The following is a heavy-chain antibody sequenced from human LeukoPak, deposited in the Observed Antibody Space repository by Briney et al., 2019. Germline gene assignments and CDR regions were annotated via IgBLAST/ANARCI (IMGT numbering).Heavy chain of an antibody. J-gene: IGHJ5*02. Sequence: GGSLRLSCAASGFTFSSYSMNWVRQAPGKRLEWVSSISSSSSYIYYADSVKGRFTISRDDAKNSLYLQMNSLRAEDTAVYYCARDPPYYYGSGSYDENWFDPWGQGTLVTVSS. D-gene: IGHD3-10*01. CDR2: ISSSSSYI. V-gene: IGHV3-21*01. CDR1: GFTFSSYS. CDR3: ARDPPYYYGSGSYDENWFDP.